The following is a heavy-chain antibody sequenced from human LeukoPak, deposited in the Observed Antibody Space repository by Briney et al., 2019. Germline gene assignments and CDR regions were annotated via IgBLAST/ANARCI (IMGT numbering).Heavy chain of an antibody. CDR1: GGSISSSSYY. Sequence: PSETLSLTCTVSGGSISSSSYYWGWIRQPPGKGLEWIGSIYYSGSTYYNPSLKSRVTISVDTSKNQFSLKLSSVTAADTAVYYCARDQAPYGSGSYILSWFDPCGQGTLVTVSS. D-gene: IGHD3-10*01. CDR2: IYYSGST. CDR3: ARDQAPYGSGSYILSWFDP. V-gene: IGHV4-39*07. J-gene: IGHJ5*02.